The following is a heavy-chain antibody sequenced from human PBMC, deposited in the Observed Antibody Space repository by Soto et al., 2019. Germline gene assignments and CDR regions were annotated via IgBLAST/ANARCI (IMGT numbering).Heavy chain of an antibody. J-gene: IGHJ4*02. Sequence: QVQLVQSGAEVKKPGASVKVSCKASGYTFSTYYMHWVRQAPGQGYEWMGIINPSGGSTTYAQKVQVRXXMXRXXATTTVYMELSSLKAEDTAVYYCARYDYNGYYFDYWGQGTLVTVSS. CDR2: INPSGGST. D-gene: IGHD4-4*01. CDR3: ARYDYNGYYFDY. V-gene: IGHV1-46*01. CDR1: GYTFSTYY.